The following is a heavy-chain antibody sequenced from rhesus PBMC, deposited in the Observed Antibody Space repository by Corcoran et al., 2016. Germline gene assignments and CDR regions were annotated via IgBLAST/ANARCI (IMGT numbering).Heavy chain of an antibody. J-gene: IGHJ5-1*01. D-gene: IGHD2-15*01. CDR1: GGSISSNY. CDR2: ISGSGGST. V-gene: IGHV4-173*01. CDR3: ASCSSTYCSYNRFDV. Sequence: QLQLQESGPGLVKPSETLSLTCAVSGGSISSNYWSWIRTPPGKEREWIGRISGSGGSTDYNPSLKSRVTISTDTSKNQFSLKLSSVTAADTAVYYCASCSSTYCSYNRFDVWGPGVLVTVSS.